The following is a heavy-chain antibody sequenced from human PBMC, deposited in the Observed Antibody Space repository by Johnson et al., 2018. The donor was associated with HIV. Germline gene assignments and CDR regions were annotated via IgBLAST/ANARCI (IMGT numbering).Heavy chain of an antibody. V-gene: IGHV3-30*04. J-gene: IGHJ3*02. Sequence: QVQLVESGGGVVQPGRSLRLSCAASGFTFSTYALHWVRQAPGKGLEWVAVISYDGSNKFYADSVKGRFTISRDNSKNTLYLQMKGLRHEDTAVYYCARDQGELRRTHAFDIWGQGTMVTVSS. CDR3: ARDQGELRRTHAFDI. CDR2: ISYDGSNK. CDR1: GFTFSTYA. D-gene: IGHD1-14*01.